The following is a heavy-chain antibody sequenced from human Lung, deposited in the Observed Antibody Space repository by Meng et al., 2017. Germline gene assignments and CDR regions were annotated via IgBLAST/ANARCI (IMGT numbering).Heavy chain of an antibody. V-gene: IGHV4-39*01. CDR2: IGHSGFT. J-gene: IGHJ5*02. Sequence: QLQESGPGLVKPSEALSLTCSASGGSISTSGYYWGWIRQPPGKGLEWIGSIGHSGFTYYTPSLKSRVAVSLDTSKSQFSLMLTSVTAADTAVYYCVRSSAWVRTGFDPWGQGTLVTVSS. D-gene: IGHD6-19*01. CDR3: VRSSAWVRTGFDP. CDR1: GGSISTSGYY.